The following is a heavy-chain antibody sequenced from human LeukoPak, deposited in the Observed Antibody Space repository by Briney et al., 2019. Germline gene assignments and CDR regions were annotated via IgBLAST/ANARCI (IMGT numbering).Heavy chain of an antibody. CDR1: GFTFSSYA. CDR3: AKDSAKKNEDY. J-gene: IGHJ4*02. CDR2: ISGSDGST. D-gene: IGHD3-10*01. V-gene: IGHV3-23*01. Sequence: GGSLRLSCAASGFTFSSYAMSWVRQAPGKGLEWLSGISGSDGSTNYADSVKGRFTISREKSKNTLYLQMNSLRAEDTAVYYCAKDSAKKNEDYWGKGTLVTVSS.